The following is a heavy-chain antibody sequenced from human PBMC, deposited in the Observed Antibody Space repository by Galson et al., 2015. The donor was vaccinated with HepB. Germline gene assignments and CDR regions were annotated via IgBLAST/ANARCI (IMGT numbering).Heavy chain of an antibody. CDR1: GFTFSSYA. J-gene: IGHJ4*02. Sequence: LRLSCAASGFTFSSYAMSWVRQAPGKGLEWVSAISGSGGSTYYADSVKGRFTISRDNSKNTLYLQMNSLRAEDTAVYYCAKARQGIAVAGTGVSDYWGQGTLVTVSS. D-gene: IGHD6-19*01. CDR2: ISGSGGST. V-gene: IGHV3-23*01. CDR3: AKARQGIAVAGTGVSDY.